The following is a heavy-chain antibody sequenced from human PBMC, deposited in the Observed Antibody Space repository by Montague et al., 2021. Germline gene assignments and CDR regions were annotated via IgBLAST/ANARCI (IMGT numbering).Heavy chain of an antibody. CDR3: ADTKMDY. Sequence: SLRLSCAASGFTFSSYWMAWVRQAPGKGLEWVANINQDGNDKYYVDSVRGRFTISRDNATKSLYLQMNSLRVDDTAVYYCADTKMDYWGQGMLVIVS. J-gene: IGHJ4*02. D-gene: IGHD2-8*01. CDR2: INQDGNDK. CDR1: GFTFSSYW. V-gene: IGHV3-7*01.